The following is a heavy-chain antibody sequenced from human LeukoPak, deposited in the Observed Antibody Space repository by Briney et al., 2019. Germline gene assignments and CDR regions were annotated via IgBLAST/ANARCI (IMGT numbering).Heavy chain of an antibody. CDR2: IKQDGSGK. Sequence: GGSLRLSCAAYGFTFSSYWMSWVRQAPGKGLEWVANIKQDGSGKYYVDSVKGRFTISRDNAKNSLYLQMNSLRAEDTAVYYCARGSSWYYFDYWGQGTLVTVSS. D-gene: IGHD6-13*01. J-gene: IGHJ4*02. CDR1: GFTFSSYW. V-gene: IGHV3-7*04. CDR3: ARGSSWYYFDY.